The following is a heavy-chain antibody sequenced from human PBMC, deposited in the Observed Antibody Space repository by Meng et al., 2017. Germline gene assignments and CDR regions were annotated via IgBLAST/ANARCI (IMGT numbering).Heavy chain of an antibody. Sequence: VRRVLSGEQVKKPGSSVKVSCKASGGTFSSYDISWVRQAPGQGLEWMGGIIPIFGTANYAQKFQGRVTITADKSTSTAYMELSSLRSEDTAVYYCHSGWYQAGDDYWGQGTLVTVSS. CDR2: IIPIFGTA. CDR3: HSGWYQAGDDY. CDR1: GGTFSSYD. J-gene: IGHJ4*02. D-gene: IGHD6-19*01. V-gene: IGHV1-69*06.